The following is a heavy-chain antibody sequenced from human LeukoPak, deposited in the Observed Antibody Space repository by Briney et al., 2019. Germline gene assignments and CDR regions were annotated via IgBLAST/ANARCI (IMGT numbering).Heavy chain of an antibody. D-gene: IGHD4-17*01. CDR3: ASLYGAYIASF. CDR2: IYHSGST. J-gene: IGHJ4*02. CDR1: GYSISSGYY. V-gene: IGHV4-38-2*02. Sequence: SETLSLTCTVSGYSISSGYYWGWIRQPPGKGLEWIGSIYHSGSTYYNPSLKSRVTISVDTSKNQFSLELSSVTAADTAVYYCASLYGAYIASFWGQGTLVTVSS.